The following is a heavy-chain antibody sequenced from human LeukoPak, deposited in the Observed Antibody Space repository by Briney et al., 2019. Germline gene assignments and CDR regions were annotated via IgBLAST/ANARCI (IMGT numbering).Heavy chain of an antibody. D-gene: IGHD6-13*01. Sequence: ASVKVSCKASGDTFTGSNINCVRHAPGQGVESMGWINPNSGETGSTRKLQGRVAMTKDTSISTAYIELRSLGYEDTATYYCARRRSGLASVGTYVFRGQGTLTTAPS. CDR2: INPNSGET. J-gene: IGHJ4*02. V-gene: IGHV1-8*01. CDR3: ARRRSGLASVGTYVF. CDR1: GDTFTGSN.